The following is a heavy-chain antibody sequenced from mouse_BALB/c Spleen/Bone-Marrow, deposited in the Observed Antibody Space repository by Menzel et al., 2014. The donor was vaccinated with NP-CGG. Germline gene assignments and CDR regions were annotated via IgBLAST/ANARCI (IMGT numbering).Heavy chain of an antibody. CDR1: GFSLTGYG. Sequence: VMLVESGPGLVAPSQSLSITCTVSGFSLTGYGVNWVRQPPGKGLEWLGMIWGDGSADYNSALKSRLSIGKDNSKSQVFLKMNSLQTDDTARYYCARDRYDGAMDYWGQGTSVTVSS. D-gene: IGHD2-14*01. V-gene: IGHV2-6-7*01. J-gene: IGHJ4*01. CDR3: ARDRYDGAMDY. CDR2: IWGDGSA.